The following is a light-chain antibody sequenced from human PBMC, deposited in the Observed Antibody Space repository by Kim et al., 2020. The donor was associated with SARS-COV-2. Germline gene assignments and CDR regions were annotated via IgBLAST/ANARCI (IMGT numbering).Light chain of an antibody. Sequence: DIQMTQSPSTLSASVGDRVTITCRASQSISSWLAWYQQKPGKAPKLLIYKASSLESGVPSRFSGSGSGTEFTLTISSLQPDDFATDYCQQYNSYSEVNCGGGTKVDIK. CDR2: KAS. CDR3: QQYNSYSEVN. CDR1: QSISSW. J-gene: IGKJ4*01. V-gene: IGKV1-5*03.